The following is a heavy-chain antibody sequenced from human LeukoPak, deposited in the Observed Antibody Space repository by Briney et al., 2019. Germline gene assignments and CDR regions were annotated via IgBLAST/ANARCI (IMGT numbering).Heavy chain of an antibody. Sequence: PGGSLRLSCASSGFTFSSYAMSWVRQAPGKGLEWVSAISGSGGSTYYADSVKGRFTISRDNSKNTLYLQMNSLRAEDTAVYYCAKDPLGSSGWYSPYWGQGTLVTVSS. CDR3: AKDPLGSSGWYSPY. CDR2: ISGSGGST. J-gene: IGHJ4*02. V-gene: IGHV3-23*01. CDR1: GFTFSSYA. D-gene: IGHD6-19*01.